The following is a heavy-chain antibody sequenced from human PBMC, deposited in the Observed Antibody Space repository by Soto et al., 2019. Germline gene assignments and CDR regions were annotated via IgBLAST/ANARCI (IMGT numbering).Heavy chain of an antibody. CDR3: ARSIVVVTALDY. Sequence: ASVKVSCKTSGGTFSSYAISWVRQAPGQGLEWMGGIIPIFDTANYAQKFQGRVTITRDASTSTAYMELSSLRSEDTAVYYCARSIVVVTALDYWGQGTLVTVSS. J-gene: IGHJ4*02. CDR2: IIPIFDTA. D-gene: IGHD2-21*02. V-gene: IGHV1-69*05. CDR1: GGTFSSYA.